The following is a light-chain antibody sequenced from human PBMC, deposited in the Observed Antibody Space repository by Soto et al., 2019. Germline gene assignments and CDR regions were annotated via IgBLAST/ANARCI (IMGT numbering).Light chain of an antibody. CDR3: QQYCGSPFT. J-gene: IGKJ3*01. V-gene: IGKV3-20*01. CDR2: AAS. Sequence: EIELTQSPCTLSLSPGERATLSCRASQSVSVNSLAWYQQKGSQPPRLLIYAASTMATGVPARFSGTGSGTDFALTISRLEPDDSAMYYCQQYCGSPFTFGPGTKVDIK. CDR1: QSVSVNS.